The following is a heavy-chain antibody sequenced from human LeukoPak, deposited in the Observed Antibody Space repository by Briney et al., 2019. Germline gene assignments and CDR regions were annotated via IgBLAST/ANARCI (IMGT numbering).Heavy chain of an antibody. J-gene: IGHJ3*02. V-gene: IGHV4-39*01. Sequence: PSETLSLTCTVSGGSISSSSYYWGWIRQPPGKGLEWIGSIYYSGSTYYNPSLKSRVTISVDTSKNQFSLKLSSVTAADTAVYYCARAREEADDAFDIWGQGTMVTVSS. CDR2: IYYSGST. CDR3: ARAREEADDAFDI. CDR1: GGSISSSSYY.